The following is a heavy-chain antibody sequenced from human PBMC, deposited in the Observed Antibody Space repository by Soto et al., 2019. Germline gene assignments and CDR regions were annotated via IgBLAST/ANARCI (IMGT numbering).Heavy chain of an antibody. CDR2: IWYDGSNK. CDR3: ARGQEWLLLVDNDEGYGMDV. J-gene: IGHJ6*02. D-gene: IGHD3-3*01. V-gene: IGHV3-33*01. CDR1: GFTFSSYG. Sequence: GGSLRLSCAASGFTFSSYGMHWVRQAPGKGLEWVAVIWYDGSNKYYADSVKGRFTISRDNSKNTLYLQMNSLRAEDTAVYYCARGQEWLLLVDNDEGYGMDVWGQGTTVTVSS.